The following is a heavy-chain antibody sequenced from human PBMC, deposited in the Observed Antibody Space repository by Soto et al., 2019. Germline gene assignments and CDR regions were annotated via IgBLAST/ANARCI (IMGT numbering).Heavy chain of an antibody. Sequence: QVQLVQSGAEVKKPGSSVKVSCKASGGTFSSYAISWVRQAPGQGLEWMGGIIPIFGTANYAQKFQGRVTITADESTSTAYMELSSLRSEDTAVYYCAREIIGSGWYFSYYCGMDVWGQGTTVTVSS. D-gene: IGHD6-19*01. V-gene: IGHV1-69*12. CDR1: GGTFSSYA. CDR3: AREIIGSGWYFSYYCGMDV. J-gene: IGHJ6*02. CDR2: IIPIFGTA.